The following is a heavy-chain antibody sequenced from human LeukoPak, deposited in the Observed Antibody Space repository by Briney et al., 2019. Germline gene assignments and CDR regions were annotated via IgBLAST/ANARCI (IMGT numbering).Heavy chain of an antibody. D-gene: IGHD1-26*01. Sequence: GGSLRLSCAASGFTFSNYYMSWIRQAPGRGLVWVSYISSRSSNKYYADSVKGRFTISRDNAKNSLYLQMSSLRAEDTAIYYCAREGWDLNALDIWGQGTMVTVSP. CDR2: ISSRSSNK. J-gene: IGHJ3*02. V-gene: IGHV3-11*04. CDR1: GFTFSNYY. CDR3: AREGWDLNALDI.